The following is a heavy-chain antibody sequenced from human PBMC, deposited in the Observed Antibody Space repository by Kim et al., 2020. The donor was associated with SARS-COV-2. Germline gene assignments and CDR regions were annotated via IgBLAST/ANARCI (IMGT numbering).Heavy chain of an antibody. D-gene: IGHD2-8*01. CDR2: SSYI. J-gene: IGHJ4*02. CDR3: ASPVLKHR. Sequence: SSYIYYADSVKGRFTISRDNAKNSLYLQMNSLRAEDTAVYYCASPVLKHRGGQGTLVTVSS. V-gene: IGHV3-21*01.